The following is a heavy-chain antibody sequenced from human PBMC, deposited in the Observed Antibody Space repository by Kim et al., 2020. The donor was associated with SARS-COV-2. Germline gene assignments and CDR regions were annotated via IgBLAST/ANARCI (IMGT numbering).Heavy chain of an antibody. CDR2: IYYSGST. V-gene: IGHV4-59*08. CDR3: ARRGPGAYSGYDRIVGVLGYYYDYGMDV. J-gene: IGHJ6*02. CDR1: GGSISSYY. Sequence: SETLSLTCTVSGGSISSYYWSWIRQPPGKGLEWIGYIYYSGSTNYNPSLKSRVTISVDTSKNQFSLKLSSVTAADTAVYYCARRGPGAYSGYDRIVGVLGYYYDYGMDVWGQGTTVTVSS. D-gene: IGHD5-12*01.